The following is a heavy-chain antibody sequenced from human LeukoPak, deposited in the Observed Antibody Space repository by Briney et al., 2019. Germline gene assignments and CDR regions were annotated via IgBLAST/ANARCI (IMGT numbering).Heavy chain of an antibody. Sequence: GGSLRLSCAASGFTFSNYYMNWVRQAPGKGLEWVSSISSTTSYIYYADSVKGRFTISRDNSKNTLYLQMNSLRAEDTAVYYCATGPGTLYYYYMDVWGKGTTVTVSS. J-gene: IGHJ6*03. CDR2: ISSTTSYI. V-gene: IGHV3-21*04. CDR3: ATGPGTLYYYYMDV. CDR1: GFTFSNYY.